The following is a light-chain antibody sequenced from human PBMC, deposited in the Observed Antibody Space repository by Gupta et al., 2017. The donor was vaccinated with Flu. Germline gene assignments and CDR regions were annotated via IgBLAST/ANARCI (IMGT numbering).Light chain of an antibody. Sequence: SDVGSYNLVSWYQQHPGKAPKLMIYEGTKRPSGVSNRFSGSKSGNTASLTISGLKAEDEADYYCCSYAGSTTFSYVFGTGTKVTVL. CDR1: SDVGSYNL. J-gene: IGLJ1*01. CDR2: EGT. CDR3: CSYAGSTTFSYV. V-gene: IGLV2-23*03.